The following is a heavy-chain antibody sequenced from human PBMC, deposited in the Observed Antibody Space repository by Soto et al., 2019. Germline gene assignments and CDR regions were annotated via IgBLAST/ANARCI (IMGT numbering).Heavy chain of an antibody. CDR3: ARGGIAARPSIARHRY. CDR2: INHSGST. D-gene: IGHD6-6*01. Sequence: SESLSLTCAVYGGSFSGYYWNWIRQPPGKGLEWIGEINHSGSTNYNPSLKSRVTISVDTSKNQFSLKLSSVTAADTAVYYCARGGIAARPSIARHRYWGQGTLVTVSS. CDR1: GGSFSGYY. J-gene: IGHJ4*02. V-gene: IGHV4-34*01.